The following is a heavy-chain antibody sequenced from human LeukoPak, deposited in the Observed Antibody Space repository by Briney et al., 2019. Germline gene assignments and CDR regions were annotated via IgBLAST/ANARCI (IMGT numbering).Heavy chain of an antibody. Sequence: GGSLRLSCAASGFTFSSYSMNWVRQAPGKGLEWVSSISSSSSYIYYADSVKGRFTISRDNSKNTLYLQMNSLRAEDTAVYYCAKDSDMGFDYWGQGTLVTVSS. CDR3: AKDSDMGFDY. CDR1: GFTFSSYS. D-gene: IGHD3-16*01. V-gene: IGHV3-21*01. J-gene: IGHJ4*02. CDR2: ISSSSSYI.